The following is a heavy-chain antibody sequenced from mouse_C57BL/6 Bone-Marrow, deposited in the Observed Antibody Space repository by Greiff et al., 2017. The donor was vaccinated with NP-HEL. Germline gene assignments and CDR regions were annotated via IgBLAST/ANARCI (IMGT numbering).Heavy chain of an antibody. V-gene: IGHV1-15*01. J-gene: IGHJ4*01. CDR3: TRSPDLYAMDY. CDR1: GYTFTDYE. Sequence: QVQLQQSGAELVRPGASVTLSCKASGYTFTDYEMHWVKQTPVHGLEWIGAIDPETGGPAYNQKFKGKAILTADKSSSTAYMELRSLTSEDSAVYYCTRSPDLYAMDYWGQGTSVTVSS. CDR2: IDPETGGP.